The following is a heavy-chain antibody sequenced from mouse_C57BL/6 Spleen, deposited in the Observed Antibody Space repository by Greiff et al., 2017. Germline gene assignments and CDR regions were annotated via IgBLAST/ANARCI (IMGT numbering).Heavy chain of an antibody. V-gene: IGHV1-82*01. Sequence: QVQLQQSGPELVKPGASVKISCKASGYAFSSSWMNWVKQRPGKGLEWIGRIYPGDGDTNYNGKFKGKATLTADKSSSTAYMQLSSLASEDSAVYFCAGLLRSPYWYFDVWGTGTTVTVSS. D-gene: IGHD2-1*01. CDR1: GYAFSSSW. CDR3: AGLLRSPYWYFDV. CDR2: IYPGDGDT. J-gene: IGHJ1*03.